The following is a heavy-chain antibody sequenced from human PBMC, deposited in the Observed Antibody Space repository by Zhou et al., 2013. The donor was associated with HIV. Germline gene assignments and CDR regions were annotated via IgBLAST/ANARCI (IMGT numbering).Heavy chain of an antibody. D-gene: IGHD1-1*01. V-gene: IGHV1-2*02. CDR1: GYTFTGNY. CDR2: INANSGGT. CDR3: ARGGEEERLSWGRYGTS. Sequence: QVQLVQSGAEVKKPGASVKVSCKAFGYTFTGNYMHWVRQAPGQGLEWMGWINANSGGTKYAQKFQGRVTMTRDTSISTAYMELSRLRSDDTAVYYCARGGEEERLSWGRYGTSWGQGTTVTVSS. J-gene: IGHJ6*02.